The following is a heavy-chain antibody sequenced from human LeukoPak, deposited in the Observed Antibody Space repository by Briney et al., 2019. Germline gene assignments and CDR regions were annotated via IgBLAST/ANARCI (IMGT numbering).Heavy chain of an antibody. CDR1: GDSVSSNSAA. V-gene: IGHV6-1*01. D-gene: IGHD3-10*01. CDR3: ARSGLLWFGQLRGRRFDP. Sequence: QTLSLTCAISGDSVSSNSAAWNWISQSPSRGLEWRGSTYYRSKWYNDYAVSVKSRITINPDTSKNQFSLQLNCVTPEDTAVYYCARSGLLWFGQLRGRRFDPWGQGTLVTVSS. CDR2: TYYRSKWYN. J-gene: IGHJ5*02.